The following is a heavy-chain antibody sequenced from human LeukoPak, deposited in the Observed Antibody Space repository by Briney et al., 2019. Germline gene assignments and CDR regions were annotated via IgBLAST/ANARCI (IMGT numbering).Heavy chain of an antibody. V-gene: IGHV4-31*03. Sequence: PSQTLSLTCTVSGDSISNGGSISNGGHYWSWIRQFPGKGLEWIGYIYHSGNTYYNPSLESRVTMSVDTSENRFSLKVNSVTAADTAIYYCARDTRIEWLRFLDYWGRGILVTVSS. CDR1: GDSISNGGSISNGGHY. D-gene: IGHD5-12*01. J-gene: IGHJ4*02. CDR3: ARDTRIEWLRFLDY. CDR2: IYHSGNT.